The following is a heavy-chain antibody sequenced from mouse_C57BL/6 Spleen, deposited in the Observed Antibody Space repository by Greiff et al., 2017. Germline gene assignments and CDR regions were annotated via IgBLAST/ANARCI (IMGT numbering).Heavy chain of an antibody. D-gene: IGHD1-1*01. CDR3: ARVTTGCYFDY. CDR1: GYAFSSYW. V-gene: IGHV1-82*01. J-gene: IGHJ2*01. Sequence: VQLQESGPELVKPGASVKISCKASGYAFSSYWMNWVKQRPGKGLEWIGRIYPGDGDTNYNGKFKGKATLTADKSSSTAYMQLSSLTSEDSAVYFCARVTTGCYFDYWGQGTTLTVSS. CDR2: IYPGDGDT.